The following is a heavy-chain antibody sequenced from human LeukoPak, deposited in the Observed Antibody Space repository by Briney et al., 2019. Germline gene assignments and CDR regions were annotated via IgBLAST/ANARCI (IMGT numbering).Heavy chain of an antibody. CDR1: GDSISGFY. J-gene: IGHJ4*02. Sequence: SETLSLTCTVSGDSISGFYWSWIRQPPGKGLEWIGYIYYSGSTNYDPSLKSRVTISVDTSKSQFSLKLTTMTAADTAVYYCARRRYTSGYLDYWGQGTLVTVSS. CDR3: ARRRYTSGYLDY. D-gene: IGHD3-22*01. V-gene: IGHV4-59*08. CDR2: IYYSGST.